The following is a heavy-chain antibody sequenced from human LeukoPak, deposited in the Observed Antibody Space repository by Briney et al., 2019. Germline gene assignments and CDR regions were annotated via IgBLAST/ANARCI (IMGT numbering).Heavy chain of an antibody. CDR2: IKRDGSEK. Sequence: GGSLRLSCAASGFTFSSYWMSWVRQAPGKGLEWVANIKRDGSEKFYVDSVKGRFTISRDNTKNSLYLQMNSLRAEDTAVYYCARDPDGFDYWGQGTLVTVSS. J-gene: IGHJ4*02. CDR1: GFTFSSYW. V-gene: IGHV3-7*01. CDR3: ARDPDGFDY. D-gene: IGHD1-14*01.